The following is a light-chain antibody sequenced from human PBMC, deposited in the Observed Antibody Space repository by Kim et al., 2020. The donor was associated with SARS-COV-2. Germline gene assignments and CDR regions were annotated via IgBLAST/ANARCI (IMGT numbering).Light chain of an antibody. V-gene: IGKV4-1*01. Sequence: ATINCKSGQSVLYSSNNKSYLAWYQQKPGQPPKLLIYWASTRESGVPDRFSGSGSGTDFTLTISSLQAEDVAVYYCQQYYSTPRTFGQGTKVDIK. CDR1: QSVLYSSNNKSY. CDR2: WAS. J-gene: IGKJ1*01. CDR3: QQYYSTPRT.